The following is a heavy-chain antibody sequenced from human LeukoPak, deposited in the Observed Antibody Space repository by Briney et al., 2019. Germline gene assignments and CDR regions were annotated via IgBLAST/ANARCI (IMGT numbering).Heavy chain of an antibody. V-gene: IGHV5-51*01. CDR2: IYPGDSDT. CDR1: GYIFSSLW. D-gene: IGHD6-25*01. J-gene: IGHJ4*02. CDR3: ASAAVGAYYFDY. Sequence: GESLKISCKGSGYIFSSLWIGWVRQMPGKGLEWVGSIYPGDSDTTYSPSFQGHVTISADKSIGTAYLQWSSLKTSDTAMYYCASAAVGAYYFDYWGQGTLVTVSS.